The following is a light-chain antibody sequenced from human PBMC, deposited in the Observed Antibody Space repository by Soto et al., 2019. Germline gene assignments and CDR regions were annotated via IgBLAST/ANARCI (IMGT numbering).Light chain of an antibody. CDR1: SSDVGSYNL. Sequence: QSALTQPASVSGSPGQSITISCTGTSSDVGSYNLVSWYQQHPGKAPKLMIYEVSKRPSGVSNRFPGSKSGNTASLTISGLQAEDEADYYCCSYAGSSTFRVVFGGGTKLTVL. CDR2: EVS. CDR3: CSYAGSSTFRVV. V-gene: IGLV2-23*02. J-gene: IGLJ2*01.